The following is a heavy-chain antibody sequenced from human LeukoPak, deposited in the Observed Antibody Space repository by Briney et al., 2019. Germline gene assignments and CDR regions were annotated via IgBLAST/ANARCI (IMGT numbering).Heavy chain of an antibody. CDR2: IIPILGIA. Sequence: SVKVSCKASGGTFSSYAISWVRQAPGQGLEWMGRIIPILGIANYAQKFQGRVTITADKSTSTAYMELSSLRSEDTAVYYCAGADIPYGSGSYPPIFDYWGQGTLVTVSS. J-gene: IGHJ4*02. CDR1: GGTFSSYA. D-gene: IGHD3-10*01. CDR3: AGADIPYGSGSYPPIFDY. V-gene: IGHV1-69*04.